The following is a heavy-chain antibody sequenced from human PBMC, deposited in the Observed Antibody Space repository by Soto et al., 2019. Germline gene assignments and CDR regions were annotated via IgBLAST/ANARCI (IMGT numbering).Heavy chain of an antibody. J-gene: IGHJ6*02. Sequence: GESLRISCKGSGYSFTSYWIGWVRQMPGKGLEWMGIIYPGDSDTRYSPSFQGQVTISADKSISTAYLQWSSLKASDTAMYYCGRHDTDGYYYYGMDVWGQGTTVTVSS. CDR3: GRHDTDGYYYYGMDV. D-gene: IGHD5-18*01. CDR2: IYPGDSDT. V-gene: IGHV5-51*01. CDR1: GYSFTSYW.